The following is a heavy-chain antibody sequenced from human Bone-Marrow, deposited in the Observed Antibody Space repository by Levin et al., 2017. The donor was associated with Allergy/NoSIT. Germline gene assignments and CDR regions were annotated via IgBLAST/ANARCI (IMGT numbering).Heavy chain of an antibody. Sequence: SQTLSLTCTVSGGSISTYYWSWIRQPPEKRLEWIGYIYYSGSTKYNPSLKSRVTLLVDTSKNLFSLKLSSVTAADSAVYFCASAIPSGGNSYYYYYMDVWGKGTTVTVSS. CDR2: IYYSGST. CDR1: GGSISTYY. CDR3: ASAIPSGGNSYYYYYMDV. J-gene: IGHJ6*03. V-gene: IGHV4-59*01. D-gene: IGHD4-23*01.